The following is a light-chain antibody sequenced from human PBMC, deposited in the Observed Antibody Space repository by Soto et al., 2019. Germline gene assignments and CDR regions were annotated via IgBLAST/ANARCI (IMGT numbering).Light chain of an antibody. CDR3: QQYENLPYT. J-gene: IGKJ2*01. CDR2: DIS. Sequence: DIQLTQSASSLSASVGDRVTITCQASQVITNDLNWYQQKPGRAPKLLIYDISTLEIGVPSRFGGSGSGTHFTFTITGLQPEDIATYYCQQYENLPYTFGQGTKLEI. V-gene: IGKV1-33*01. CDR1: QVITND.